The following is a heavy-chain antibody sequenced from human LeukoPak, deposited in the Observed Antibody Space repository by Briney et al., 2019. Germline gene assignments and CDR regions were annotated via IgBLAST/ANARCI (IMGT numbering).Heavy chain of an antibody. CDR2: ISSSGSTI. D-gene: IGHD5-18*01. CDR3: AKKSGYSYGDAFDI. V-gene: IGHV3-48*03. J-gene: IGHJ3*02. Sequence: PGGSLRLSCAASGFTFSSYEMNWVRQAPGKGLEWVSYISSSGSTIYYADSVKGRFTISRDNAKNTLYLQMNSLRAEDTAVYYCAKKSGYSYGDAFDIWGQGTMVTVSS. CDR1: GFTFSSYE.